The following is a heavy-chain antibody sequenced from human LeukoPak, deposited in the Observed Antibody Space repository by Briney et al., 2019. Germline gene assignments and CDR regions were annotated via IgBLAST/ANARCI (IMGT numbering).Heavy chain of an antibody. J-gene: IGHJ6*02. V-gene: IGHV4-59*01. CDR2: IYYSGST. D-gene: IGHD6-19*01. CDR3: ARSRGSGWPYYYYYGMDV. Sequence: PSETLSLTCTVSGGPISSYYWSWIRQPPGKGLEWIGYIYYSGSTNYNPSLKSRVTISVDTSKNQFSLKLSSVTAADTAVYYCARSRGSGWPYYYYYGMDVWGQGTTVTVSS. CDR1: GGPISSYY.